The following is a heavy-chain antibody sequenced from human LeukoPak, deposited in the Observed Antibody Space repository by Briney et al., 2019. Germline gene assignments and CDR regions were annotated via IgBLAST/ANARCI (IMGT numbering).Heavy chain of an antibody. CDR3: ARVGNSSSEAYYYYYYMDV. Sequence: PSETLSLTCTVSGGSISSSSYYWGWIRQPPGKGLEWIGSIYYSGSTYYNPSLKSRVTISVDTSKNQFSLKLSSVTAADTAVYYCARVGNSSSEAYYYYYYMDVWGKGTTVTVSS. CDR1: GGSISSSSYY. J-gene: IGHJ6*03. CDR2: IYYSGST. D-gene: IGHD6-6*01. V-gene: IGHV4-39*07.